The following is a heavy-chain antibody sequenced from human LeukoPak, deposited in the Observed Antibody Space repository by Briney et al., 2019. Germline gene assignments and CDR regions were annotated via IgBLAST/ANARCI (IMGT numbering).Heavy chain of an antibody. CDR1: GSTFSDHY. J-gene: IGHJ6*02. D-gene: IGHD3-10*01. CDR3: ARFRGFYYGLDL. CDR2: IKNKANGYTT. V-gene: IGHV3-72*01. Sequence: PGGSLRLSCAASGSTFSDHYMDWVPQAPGKGLEWVGHIKNKANGYTTEYAASVKGRFTISRDDSKNSLFLQMNSLKTDDTAVYYCARFRGFYYGLDLWGPGTMVIVSS.